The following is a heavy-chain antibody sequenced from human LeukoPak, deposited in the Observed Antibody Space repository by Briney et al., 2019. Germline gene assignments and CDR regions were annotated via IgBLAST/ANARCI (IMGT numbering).Heavy chain of an antibody. CDR3: TRDSGPYNWFDP. CDR2: IDKKDKGYATAT. J-gene: IGHJ5*02. D-gene: IGHD1-26*01. CDR1: GFTFSGSA. V-gene: IGHV3-73*01. Sequence: GGSLRLSCAASGFTFSGSAIHGVRQSSGKGLEWVGQIDKKDKGYATATAYAASVKGRFTISRDYSINTAYLQMKSLKTEDTALYYCTRDSGPYNWFDPWGQGTLVTVSS.